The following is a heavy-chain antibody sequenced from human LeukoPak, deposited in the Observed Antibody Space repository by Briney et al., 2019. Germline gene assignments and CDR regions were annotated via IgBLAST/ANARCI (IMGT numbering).Heavy chain of an antibody. Sequence: GGSLTLSCAASGFTVTSNYMSWVRQAPGKGLEWVSVIYSGGSAYYADSVKGRFTISRDNSKNTLYLQMNSLRAEDTAVYYCAREDEFGELLEGDYWGQGTLVTVSS. D-gene: IGHD3-10*01. V-gene: IGHV3-66*01. J-gene: IGHJ4*02. CDR2: IYSGGSA. CDR1: GFTVTSNY. CDR3: AREDEFGELLEGDY.